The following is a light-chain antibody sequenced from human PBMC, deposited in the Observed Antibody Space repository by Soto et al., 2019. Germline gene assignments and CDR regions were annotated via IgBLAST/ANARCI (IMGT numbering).Light chain of an antibody. J-gene: IGKJ3*01. V-gene: IGKV3-11*01. Sequence: EIVLTQSPATLSLSPGERATLSCRASRRVSSYLAWYQQKPGQAPRLLIYDASNRATGIPARFSGSGSGTDFTLTISSLEPEDFAVYYCQQRSNWGFTFGSGTKVDIK. CDR2: DAS. CDR3: QQRSNWGFT. CDR1: RRVSSY.